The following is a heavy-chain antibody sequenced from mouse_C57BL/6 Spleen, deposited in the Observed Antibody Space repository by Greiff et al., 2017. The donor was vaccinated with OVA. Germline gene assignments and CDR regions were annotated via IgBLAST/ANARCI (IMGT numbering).Heavy chain of an antibody. Sequence: QVQLQQPGTELVKPGASVKLSCKASGYTFSSYWMHWVKQRPGQGLEWIGNINPSNGGTNYNEKFKSKATLTVDKSSSTAYMQLSSLTSEDSAVYYCARWGYDYDGGYYAMDYWGQGTSVTVSS. J-gene: IGHJ4*01. CDR3: ARWGYDYDGGYYAMDY. D-gene: IGHD2-4*01. CDR1: GYTFSSYW. CDR2: INPSNGGT. V-gene: IGHV1-53*01.